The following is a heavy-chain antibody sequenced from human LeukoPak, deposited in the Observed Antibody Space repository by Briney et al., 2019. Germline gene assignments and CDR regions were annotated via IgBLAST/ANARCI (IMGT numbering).Heavy chain of an antibody. V-gene: IGHV4-34*01. CDR1: GGSISSYY. D-gene: IGHD4-17*01. Sequence: PSETLSLTCTVSGGSISSYYWSWIRQPPGKGLEWIGEINHSGSTNYNPSLKSRVTISVDTSKNQFSLKLSSVTAADTAVYYCARGGHDYGTLGFDYWGQGTLVTVSS. J-gene: IGHJ4*02. CDR3: ARGGHDYGTLGFDY. CDR2: INHSGST.